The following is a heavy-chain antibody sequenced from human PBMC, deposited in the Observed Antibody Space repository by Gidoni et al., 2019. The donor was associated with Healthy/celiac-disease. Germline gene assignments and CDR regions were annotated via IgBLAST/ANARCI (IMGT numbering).Heavy chain of an antibody. Sequence: EVQLLESGGGLVQPGGSLRLSCAASGFPFRGYALSWVRQAPGKGLEWVSAISGSGGSTYYADSVKGRFTISRDNSKNTLYLQMNSLRAEDTAVYYCAKTFGPQIVGAYEGYWGQGTLVTVSS. CDR1: GFPFRGYA. D-gene: IGHD1-26*01. V-gene: IGHV3-23*01. J-gene: IGHJ4*02. CDR2: ISGSGGST. CDR3: AKTFGPQIVGAYEGY.